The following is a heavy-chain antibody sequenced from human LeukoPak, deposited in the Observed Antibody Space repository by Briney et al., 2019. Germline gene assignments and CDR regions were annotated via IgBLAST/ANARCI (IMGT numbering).Heavy chain of an antibody. J-gene: IGHJ4*02. CDR3: ARSGIAAAGIFDY. D-gene: IGHD6-13*01. V-gene: IGHV1-69*13. Sequence: SVKVSCKASGGTFSSYAISWVRQAPGQGLEWMGGIIPIFGTANYAQKFQGRVTITADESTSTAYMELSSLRSEDTAVYYCARSGIAAAGIFDYWGQGTLVIVSP. CDR1: GGTFSSYA. CDR2: IIPIFGTA.